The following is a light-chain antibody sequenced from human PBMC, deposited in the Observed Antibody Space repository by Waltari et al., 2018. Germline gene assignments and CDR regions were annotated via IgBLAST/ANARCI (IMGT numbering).Light chain of an antibody. CDR1: ISNIGAGYD. Sequence: QSVLTQPPSVSGAPGQRVTISCTGSISNIGAGYDVHWYQQLPGTAPKLLIYRNNKRPAGVPVRCCGSKSGTSASRAITGLQAEDEADDYCQSFDTSLSGATVFGGGTKLTVL. V-gene: IGLV1-40*01. CDR2: RNN. CDR3: QSFDTSLSGATV. J-gene: IGLJ3*02.